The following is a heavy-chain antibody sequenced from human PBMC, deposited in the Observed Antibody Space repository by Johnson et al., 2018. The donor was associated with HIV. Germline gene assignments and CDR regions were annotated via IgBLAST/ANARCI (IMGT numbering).Heavy chain of an antibody. V-gene: IGHV3-30*04. CDR1: GFTFSSYA. J-gene: IGHJ3*02. Sequence: QVQVVESGGGVVQPGRSLRLSCAASGFTFSSYAMHWVRQAPGKGLEWVAVISYDGSNKYYADSVKGRFTISRDNSKNTLYLQMNSLRAEDTAVYYCAKDLGIAAAGLGAFDIWGQGTIVTVSS. CDR3: AKDLGIAAAGLGAFDI. D-gene: IGHD6-13*01. CDR2: ISYDGSNK.